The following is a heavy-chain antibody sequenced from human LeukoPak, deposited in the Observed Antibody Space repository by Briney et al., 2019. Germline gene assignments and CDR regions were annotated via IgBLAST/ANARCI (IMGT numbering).Heavy chain of an antibody. CDR1: GGSFSGYY. CDR2: INHSGST. Sequence: PSETLSLTCAVYGGSFSGYYWSWIRQPPGKGLEWIGEINHSGSTNYNPSLKSRVTISVDTSKNQFSLKLSSVTAADTAVYYCASRVVPAASNWFDPWGQGTLVTVSS. V-gene: IGHV4-34*01. D-gene: IGHD2-2*01. CDR3: ASRVVPAASNWFDP. J-gene: IGHJ5*02.